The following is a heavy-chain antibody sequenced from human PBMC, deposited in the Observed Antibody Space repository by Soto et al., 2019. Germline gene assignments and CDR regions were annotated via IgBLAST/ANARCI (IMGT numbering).Heavy chain of an antibody. D-gene: IGHD2-15*01. CDR1: SGSISSTIYS. J-gene: IGHJ5*02. CDR3: ARQCRGVTCHWFVP. CDR2: IFYSGST. V-gene: IGHV4-39*01. Sequence: SETLSLTCTVSSGSISSTIYSWDCIRQPGGKGLEWIGSIFYSGSTYYNPSLKSRVTISVDTSKNQFSLTLTSVTAADTAVYYCARQCRGVTCHWFVPWGQGTLVTVSS.